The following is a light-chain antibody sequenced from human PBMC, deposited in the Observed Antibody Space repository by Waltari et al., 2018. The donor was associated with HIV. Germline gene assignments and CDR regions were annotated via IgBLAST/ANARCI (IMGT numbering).Light chain of an antibody. Sequence: QSVLTPPPSVSGAPGQRVPLSCPWSSSNIGSRYDVHWYQQLPGAAPTTLIYDDNNRPSGVPDRFSGSKSGISASLAITGLQAEDEADYFCQSYDYSLSGSVFGTGTKSHRP. CDR2: DDN. CDR1: SSNIGSRYD. J-gene: IGLJ1*01. CDR3: QSYDYSLSGSV. V-gene: IGLV1-40*01.